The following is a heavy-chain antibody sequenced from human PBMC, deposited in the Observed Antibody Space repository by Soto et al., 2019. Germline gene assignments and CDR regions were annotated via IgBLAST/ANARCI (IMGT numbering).Heavy chain of an antibody. J-gene: IGHJ4*02. Sequence: ASVKVSCKASGYTFTSYGINWVRQAPGRGLGWMGWINPGNGNAKYSQQFQGRVIIDRDTSASTAYMELSSLRPEDTAVYYCARGGYFDSSNYLAYWGLGTLVTAPQ. CDR3: ARGGYFDSSNYLAY. CDR2: INPGNGNA. D-gene: IGHD3-22*01. CDR1: GYTFTSYG. V-gene: IGHV1-3*01.